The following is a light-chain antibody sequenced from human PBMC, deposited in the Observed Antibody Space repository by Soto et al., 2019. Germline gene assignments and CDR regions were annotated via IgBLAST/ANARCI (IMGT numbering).Light chain of an antibody. Sequence: DIQMTQSPSSLSASVGDRVTITCRASQDIGYFLPLYQQRPGKVPKLLIYFASSFFSGAPSRLSGSGSGTDFTLTIFSLQPDDVATYCCQKYDSSPFTFGPGTRVQIK. V-gene: IGKV1-27*01. CDR3: QKYDSSPFT. CDR1: QDIGYF. CDR2: FAS. J-gene: IGKJ3*01.